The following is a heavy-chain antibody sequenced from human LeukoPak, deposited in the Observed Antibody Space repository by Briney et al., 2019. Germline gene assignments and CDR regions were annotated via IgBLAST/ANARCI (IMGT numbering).Heavy chain of an antibody. CDR3: ARGGSGSPNPLDS. J-gene: IGHJ4*02. CDR2: IYYSGST. D-gene: IGHD1-26*01. Sequence: SETLSLTCTVSGGSISSGDYYWSWIRQPPGKGLEWIGYIYYSGSTYYNPSLKSRVTISVDTYKNQFSLKLSSVTAADTAVYYCARGGSGSPNPLDSWGQGTLVTVSS. V-gene: IGHV4-30-4*01. CDR1: GGSISSGDYY.